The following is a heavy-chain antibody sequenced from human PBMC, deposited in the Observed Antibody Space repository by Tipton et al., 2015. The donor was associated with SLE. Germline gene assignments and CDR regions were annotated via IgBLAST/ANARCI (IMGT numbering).Heavy chain of an antibody. CDR1: GGSISSDIYY. V-gene: IGHV4-39*07. D-gene: IGHD5-24*01. CDR2: IYDSGTT. J-gene: IGHJ3*02. Sequence: GLVKPSQTLSLTCTVSGGSISSDIYYWGWIRQPPGKGLEWTGSIYDSGTTYYNPSLKSRVTISLDTSKNQFSLRLTSVTAADTAVYYCATTGEQMATIYDTFDIWGQGTMV. CDR3: ATTGEQMATIYDTFDI.